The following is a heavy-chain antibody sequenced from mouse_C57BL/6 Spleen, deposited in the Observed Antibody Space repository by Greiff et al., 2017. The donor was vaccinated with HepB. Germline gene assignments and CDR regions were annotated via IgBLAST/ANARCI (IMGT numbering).Heavy chain of an antibody. CDR2: IYPRDGST. Sequence: QVQLQQSDAELVKPGASVKISCKVSGYTFTDHTIHWMKQRPEQGLEWIGYIYPRDGSTKYNEKFKGKATLTADKSSSTAYMQLNSLTSEDSAVYFCVRSVDYGSSPPHAMDYWGQGTSVTVSS. J-gene: IGHJ4*01. D-gene: IGHD1-1*01. V-gene: IGHV1-78*01. CDR3: VRSVDYGSSPPHAMDY. CDR1: GYTFTDHT.